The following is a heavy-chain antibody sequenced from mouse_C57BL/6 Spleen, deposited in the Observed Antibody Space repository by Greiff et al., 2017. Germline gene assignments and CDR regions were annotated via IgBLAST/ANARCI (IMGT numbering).Heavy chain of an antibody. Sequence: EVQLVESGGGLVKPGGSLKLSCAASGFTFSSYAMSWVRQTPEKRLEWVATISDGGSYTYYPDNVKGRFTISRDNAKNNLYLQMSHLKSEDTAMYYWARDMMVTTFDYWGQGTTLTVSS. CDR2: ISDGGSYT. V-gene: IGHV5-4*01. CDR3: ARDMMVTTFDY. D-gene: IGHD2-3*01. J-gene: IGHJ2*01. CDR1: GFTFSSYA.